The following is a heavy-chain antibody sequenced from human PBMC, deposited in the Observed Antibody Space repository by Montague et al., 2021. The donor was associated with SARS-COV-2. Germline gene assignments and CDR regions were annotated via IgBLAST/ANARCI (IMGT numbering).Heavy chain of an antibody. Sequence: PALVKPTQTLTLTCTFSGFSLSTSGMCVSWVRQPPGKALEWLALXDWDDNKFYSTSLKTRLTISKDTSKNQVVLTMTNVDPVDTATCYCARSLYDILTGYYLPFDYWGQGALVTVSS. V-gene: IGHV2-70*20. CDR2: XDWDDNK. J-gene: IGHJ4*02. CDR1: GFSLSTSGMC. D-gene: IGHD3-9*01. CDR3: ARSLYDILTGYYLPFDY.